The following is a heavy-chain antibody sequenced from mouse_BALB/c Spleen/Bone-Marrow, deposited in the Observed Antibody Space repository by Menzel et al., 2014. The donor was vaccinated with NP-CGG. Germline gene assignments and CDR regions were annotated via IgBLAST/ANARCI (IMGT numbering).Heavy chain of an antibody. V-gene: IGHV1-31*01. J-gene: IGHJ1*01. CDR3: ESRGEYFDV. CDR2: IYPYNGVS. Sequence: VQLQQSGPELVKPGASVKISCKASGYSFTGXYXHWVKQSHGNSLDWIXYIYPYNGVSSYNQKFKGKATLTVDKSSSTAYMELRSLTSDDSAVYYCESRGEYFDVWGAGTTVTVSS. CDR1: GYSFTGXY.